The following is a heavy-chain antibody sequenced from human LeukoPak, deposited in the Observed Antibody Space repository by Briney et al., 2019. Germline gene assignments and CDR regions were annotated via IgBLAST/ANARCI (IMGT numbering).Heavy chain of an antibody. Sequence: GASVKVSCKASGYTFTSYEIKWVRQATGQGLEWMGWMNPNSGNTGYAQKFQGRVTMTRNTSISTAYMELSSLRSEDTAVYYCARSVRYGQYCGGDCPPGYWGQGTLVTVSS. J-gene: IGHJ4*02. D-gene: IGHD2-21*02. CDR3: ARSVRYGQYCGGDCPPGY. CDR1: GYTFTSYE. CDR2: MNPNSGNT. V-gene: IGHV1-8*01.